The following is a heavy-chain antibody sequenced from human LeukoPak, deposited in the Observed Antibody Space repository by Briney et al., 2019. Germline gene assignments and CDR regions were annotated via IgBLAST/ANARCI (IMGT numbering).Heavy chain of an antibody. Sequence: GGSLRLSCAASGFTFSSYGMHWVRQAPGKGLEWVAVIWYDGSNKYYADSVKGRFTISRDNSKNTLYLQMNSLRAEDTAVYYCAKRGQYYYDSSGYYYDYWGQGTLVTVSS. D-gene: IGHD3-22*01. V-gene: IGHV3-33*06. CDR2: IWYDGSNK. CDR1: GFTFSSYG. CDR3: AKRGQYYYDSSGYYYDY. J-gene: IGHJ4*02.